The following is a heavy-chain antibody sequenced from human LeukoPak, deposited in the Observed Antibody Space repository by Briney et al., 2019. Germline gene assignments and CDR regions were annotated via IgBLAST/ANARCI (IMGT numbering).Heavy chain of an antibody. V-gene: IGHV3-30-3*02. D-gene: IGHD3-22*01. CDR2: ISYDGSNK. CDR3: AKDYYYDPVDAFDV. Sequence: GGSLRLSCAASGVTLSSYAMHWVRQAPGKGLEWVAVISYDGSNKYYANSVKGRFTISRDNSKNTLYLQMNSLRAEDTAVYYCAKDYYYDPVDAFDVWGQGTMVSVSS. CDR1: GVTLSSYA. J-gene: IGHJ3*01.